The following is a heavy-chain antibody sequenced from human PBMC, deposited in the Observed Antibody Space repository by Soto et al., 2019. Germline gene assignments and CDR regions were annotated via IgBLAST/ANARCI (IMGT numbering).Heavy chain of an antibody. CDR3: ARDNARELRSSWYSRHNCFDP. V-gene: IGHV1-46*01. CDR1: GYTVTSYY. Sequence: ASVKVSCKASGYTVTSYYMHWVRQAPGQGLEWMGIINPSGGSTSYAQKFQGRVTMTRDTSTSTVYMELSSLRSEDTAVYYCARDNARELRSSWYSRHNCFDPWGQGTLVTVSS. J-gene: IGHJ5*02. CDR2: INPSGGST. D-gene: IGHD6-13*01.